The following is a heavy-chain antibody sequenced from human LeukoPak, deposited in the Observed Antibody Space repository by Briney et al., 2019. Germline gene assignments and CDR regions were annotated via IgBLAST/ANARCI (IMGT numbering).Heavy chain of an antibody. V-gene: IGHV3-23*01. CDR2: ISGSGGST. CDR1: GFTFSSYA. CDR3: ARVGVLLWFGSSQYYFDY. D-gene: IGHD3-10*01. Sequence: PGGSQRLSCAASGFTFSSYAMSWVRQAPGKGLEWVSAISGSGGSTYYADSVKGRFAISRDNSKNTLYLQMNSLRAEDTAVYYCARVGVLLWFGSSQYYFDYWGQGTLVTVSS. J-gene: IGHJ4*02.